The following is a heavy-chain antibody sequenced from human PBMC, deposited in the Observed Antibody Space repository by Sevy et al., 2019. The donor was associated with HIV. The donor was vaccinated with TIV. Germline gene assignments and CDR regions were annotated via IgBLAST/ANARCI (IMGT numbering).Heavy chain of an antibody. CDR2: ISGSGGST. V-gene: IGHV3-23*01. CDR1: AFTFSSYA. D-gene: IGHD5-18*01. J-gene: IGHJ6*03. Sequence: GGSLRLSCAASAFTFSSYAMSWVRQAPGKGLEWVSAISGSGGSTYYADSVKGRFTISRDNSKNTLYLQMNSLRAEDTAVYYCAKDGRNTAMVNGFLGMYKLNYYYYMDVWGKGTTVTVSS. CDR3: AKDGRNTAMVNGFLGMYKLNYYYYMDV.